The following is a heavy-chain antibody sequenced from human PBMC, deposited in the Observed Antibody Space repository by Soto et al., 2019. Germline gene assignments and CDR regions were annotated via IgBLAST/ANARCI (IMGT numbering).Heavy chain of an antibody. CDR1: GASIRSSY. CDR3: ARARNYDILTGYQNWFGP. CDR2: IYYSGNA. Sequence: SATLSLTCTVSGASIRSSYWSWIRQPPGKGLEWIGYIYYSGNANYNPSLKSRVTISLDTSSNQFSLNLSSVIAADTAIYYCARARNYDILTGYQNWFGPWGQGTLVTVSS. V-gene: IGHV4-59*01. D-gene: IGHD3-9*01. J-gene: IGHJ5*02.